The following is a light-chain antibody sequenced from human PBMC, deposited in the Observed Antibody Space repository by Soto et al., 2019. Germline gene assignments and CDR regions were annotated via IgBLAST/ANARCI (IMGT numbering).Light chain of an antibody. CDR3: QSYDSSLSASV. Sequence: QSVLTQPPSVSGAPGQRVTISCTGSSSNIGAAYDVHWYQQFPGTAPKLLIYVNSNRPSGVPDRFSGSKSGTSASLAITGVQGEDEADFYCQSYDSSLSASVFGGGTKVTVL. V-gene: IGLV1-40*01. CDR1: SSNIGAAYD. J-gene: IGLJ2*01. CDR2: VNS.